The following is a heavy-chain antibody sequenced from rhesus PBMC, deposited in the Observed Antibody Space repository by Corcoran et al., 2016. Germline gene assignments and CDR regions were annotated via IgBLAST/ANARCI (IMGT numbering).Heavy chain of an antibody. D-gene: IGHD6-31*01. CDR3: TRDQGYSSGWYSYY. V-gene: IGHV3-116*02. J-gene: IGHJ4*01. Sequence: EVRLVAYGGGLVQPGGVLRFSCAVSVFSFRDDYLSWVRQAPGKGPEWLGFIRNKAYGGTAEYAASVKGRFTISRDDSKSIASLQMSSLKTEDTAVYYCTRDQGYSSGWYSYYWGQGVLVTVSS. CDR2: IRNKAYGGTA. CDR1: VFSFRDDY.